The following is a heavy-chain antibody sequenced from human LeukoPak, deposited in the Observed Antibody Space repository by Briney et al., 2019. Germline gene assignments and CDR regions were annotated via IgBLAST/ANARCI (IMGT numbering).Heavy chain of an antibody. CDR1: GGSFSGYY. CDR3: ARSYCGGDCYHFDY. V-gene: IGHV4-34*01. D-gene: IGHD2-21*02. Sequence: SETLSLNCAVYGGSFSGYYWSWIRQPPGKGLKWIGEINHSGSTNYNPSLKSRVTISVDTSKNQFSLKLSSVTAADTAMYYCARSYCGGDCYHFDYWGQGTLVTVSS. CDR2: INHSGST. J-gene: IGHJ4*02.